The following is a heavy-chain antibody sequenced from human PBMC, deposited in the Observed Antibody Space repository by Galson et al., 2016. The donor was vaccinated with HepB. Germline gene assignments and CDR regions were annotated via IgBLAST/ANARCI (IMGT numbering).Heavy chain of an antibody. CDR1: GFIVSSYS. Sequence: SLRLSCAASGFIVSSYSMNWVRQAPGKGLEWISSISSSSSYIYYADSVKGRFTISRDNAKNSLYLQMNSLRAEDTAVYYCARDPLGYDSSGYSDTWWYFQHWGQGTLVTVSS. CDR3: ARDPLGYDSSGYSDTWWYFQH. CDR2: ISSSSSYI. J-gene: IGHJ1*01. V-gene: IGHV3-21*01. D-gene: IGHD3-22*01.